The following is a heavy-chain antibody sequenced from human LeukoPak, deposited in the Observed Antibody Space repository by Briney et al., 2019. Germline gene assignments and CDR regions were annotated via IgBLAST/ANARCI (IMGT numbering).Heavy chain of an antibody. CDR1: GYTFTSYG. Sequence: ASVKVSCKASGYTFTSYGISWVRQAPGQGLEWMGWISAYNGNTNYAQKLQGRVTMTTDTSTSTAYMELRSLRSDDMAVYYCARKEAAAGLFDYWGQGTLVTVSS. J-gene: IGHJ4*02. CDR3: ARKEAAAGLFDY. D-gene: IGHD6-25*01. V-gene: IGHV1-18*03. CDR2: ISAYNGNT.